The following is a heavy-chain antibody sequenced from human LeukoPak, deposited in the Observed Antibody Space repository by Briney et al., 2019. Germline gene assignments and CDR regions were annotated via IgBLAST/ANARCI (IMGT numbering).Heavy chain of an antibody. J-gene: IGHJ4*02. D-gene: IGHD3-10*01. V-gene: IGHV3-11*01. CDR2: ISSSGSTI. CDR1: GFTFSNYY. Sequence: GGSLRLSCAASGFTFSNYYMSWIRQAPGKGLEWVSYISSSGSTIYYADSVKGRFTISRDNSEISLYLQMNSLRAEDTAVYYCATYPDYNGLRGGQGTLVTVSS. CDR3: ATYPDYNGLR.